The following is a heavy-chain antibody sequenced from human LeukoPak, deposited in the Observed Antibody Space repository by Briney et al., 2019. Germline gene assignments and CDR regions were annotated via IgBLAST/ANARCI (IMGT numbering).Heavy chain of an antibody. V-gene: IGHV1-2*02. Sequence: ASVKVSCKASGYTFTGHYMHWVRQGPGQGPEWMGWINPKSGVTNYAQTFQGRVTMTRDTSISIVYMELSRLTLDDTAVYYCARALRYDDRSGYYAYWGQGTLVTVSS. J-gene: IGHJ4*01. D-gene: IGHD3-22*01. CDR2: INPKSGVT. CDR1: GYTFTGHY. CDR3: ARALRYDDRSGYYAY.